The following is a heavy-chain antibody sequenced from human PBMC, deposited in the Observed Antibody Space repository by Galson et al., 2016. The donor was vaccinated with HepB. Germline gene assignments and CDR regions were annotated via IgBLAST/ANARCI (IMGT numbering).Heavy chain of an antibody. CDR2: IIPTIDTT. J-gene: IGHJ4*02. CDR3: ASVKLGYCRSFSCYALDN. CDR1: GVTFRTYG. Sequence: SVKVSCKASGVTFRTYGICWVRQAPGQGLEWLGGIIPTIDTTNYAQKFKGRVTITADESTTTAYMELSSLRSENTAVYYCASVKLGYCRSFSCYALDNWGQGTLVTVSS. V-gene: IGHV1-69*13. D-gene: IGHD2-2*01.